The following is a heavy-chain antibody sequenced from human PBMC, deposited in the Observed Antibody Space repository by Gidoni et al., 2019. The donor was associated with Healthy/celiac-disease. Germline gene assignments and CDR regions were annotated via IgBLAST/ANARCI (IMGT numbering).Heavy chain of an antibody. J-gene: IGHJ3*02. CDR3: ARDDASGYSSGWYPDAFDI. CDR2: ISYDGSNK. Sequence: QVQLVESGGGVVQPGRSLRLSCAASGFTFSSYAMHWVRPAPGKGLEWVAVISYDGSNKYYADSVKGRFTISRDNSKNTLYLQMNSLRAEDTAVYYCARDDASGYSSGWYPDAFDIWGQGTMVTVSS. D-gene: IGHD6-19*01. V-gene: IGHV3-30-3*01. CDR1: GFTFSSYA.